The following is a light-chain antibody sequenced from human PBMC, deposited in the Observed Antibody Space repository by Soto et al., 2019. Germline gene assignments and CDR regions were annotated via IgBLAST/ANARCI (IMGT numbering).Light chain of an antibody. Sequence: DIQMTQSPSTLSAFVGDRVTITCRASQSISSYLNWYQQKPGKAPKLLIYAASSLQSGVPSRFSGSGSGTDFTLTISSLQPEDFATYYCQQSYSTPPTFGQGTRLEI. J-gene: IGKJ5*01. CDR2: AAS. CDR3: QQSYSTPPT. V-gene: IGKV1-39*01. CDR1: QSISSY.